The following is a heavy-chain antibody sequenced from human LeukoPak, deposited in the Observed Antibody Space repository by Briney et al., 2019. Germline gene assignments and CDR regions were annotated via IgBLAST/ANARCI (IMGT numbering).Heavy chain of an antibody. J-gene: IGHJ4*02. D-gene: IGHD6-19*01. Sequence: SETLSLTCPVSVGSISSYYWSWIRQPPGKGREWIGHIYYSGSTNYNPSLKSRVTISVDTSKNQFSLKLSSVTAADTAVYYCARAIAVGEEFDYWGQGTLVTVSS. CDR2: IYYSGST. CDR3: ARAIAVGEEFDY. V-gene: IGHV4-59*01. CDR1: VGSISSYY.